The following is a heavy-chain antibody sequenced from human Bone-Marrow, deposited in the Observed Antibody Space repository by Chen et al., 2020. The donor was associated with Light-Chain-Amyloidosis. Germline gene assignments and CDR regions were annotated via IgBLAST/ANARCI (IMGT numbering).Heavy chain of an antibody. Sequence: QVQLQESGQGLVKPSETLSLTCTVSGGSVSSSAFYWGWIRQPTGKGLEWIGHIYHSGSTYYNPSLKSRVSLSVDTTKNQFSLNLGSVTAADTAVYYCTRPRTGTTTGAYYYMDVWGKGTTVIVSS. CDR1: GGSVSSSAFY. CDR2: IYHSGST. CDR3: TRPRTGTTTGAYYYMDV. V-gene: IGHV4-39*01. J-gene: IGHJ6*03. D-gene: IGHD1-7*01.